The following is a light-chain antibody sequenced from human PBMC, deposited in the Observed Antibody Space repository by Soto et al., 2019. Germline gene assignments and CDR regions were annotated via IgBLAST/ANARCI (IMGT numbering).Light chain of an antibody. J-gene: IGKJ4*01. Sequence: EVVLTQSPVTLSLSPGERATLSCRASQSVSSYLAWYQQKPGQAPRLLIYGASSRATGIPDRFSGSGSGTEFTLTISSLQSEDFAVYYCQQRSNWPPLLTFGGGTKVDIK. CDR2: GAS. CDR1: QSVSSY. CDR3: QQRSNWPPLLT. V-gene: IGKV3-11*01.